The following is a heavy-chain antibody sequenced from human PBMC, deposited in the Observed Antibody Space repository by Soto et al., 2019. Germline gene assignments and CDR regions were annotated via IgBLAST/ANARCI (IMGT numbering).Heavy chain of an antibody. Sequence: SETLSLTCTVSGGSISSSSYYWGWIRQPPGKGLEWIGSTYYSGSTYYNPSLKSRVTISVDTSKNQFSLKLSSVTAADTAVYYCARHAYYYDSWGQGTLVTVSS. D-gene: IGHD3-22*01. CDR2: TYYSGST. J-gene: IGHJ4*02. V-gene: IGHV4-39*01. CDR3: ARHAYYYDS. CDR1: GGSISSSSYY.